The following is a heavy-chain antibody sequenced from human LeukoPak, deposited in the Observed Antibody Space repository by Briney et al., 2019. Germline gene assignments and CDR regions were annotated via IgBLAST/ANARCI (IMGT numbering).Heavy chain of an antibody. Sequence: SETLSLTCTVSGDSISSSGYYWGWIRQPPGKGLEWIGSIYYSGSIYYNPSLKSRVTISVDTSKNQFSLKLTSVTAADTAFYYCARELRYSSADSCYSCDYWGRGSLVTVSS. V-gene: IGHV4-39*07. J-gene: IGHJ4*02. D-gene: IGHD2-15*01. CDR2: IYYSGSI. CDR3: ARELRYSSADSCYSCDY. CDR1: GDSISSSGYY.